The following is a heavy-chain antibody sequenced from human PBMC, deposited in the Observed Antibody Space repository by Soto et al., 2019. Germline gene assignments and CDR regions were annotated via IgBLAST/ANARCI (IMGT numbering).Heavy chain of an antibody. CDR3: TRAVPDRRGIARGALDV. Sequence: GGSLRLSCTGSGFKFDDYAMHWVRQAPGKGLEWVACISYNSGAISYVDSVRGRFTISRDNARNSLYLQMNSLRAEDTALYYCTRAVPDRRGIARGALDVWGLGTMVTVAS. V-gene: IGHV3-9*01. D-gene: IGHD1-20*01. J-gene: IGHJ3*01. CDR2: ISYNSGAI. CDR1: GFKFDDYA.